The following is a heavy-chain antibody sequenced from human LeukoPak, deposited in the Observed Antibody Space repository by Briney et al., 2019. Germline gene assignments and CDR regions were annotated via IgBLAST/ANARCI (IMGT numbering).Heavy chain of an antibody. J-gene: IGHJ5*02. V-gene: IGHV1-2*06. CDR2: INPYNGGT. D-gene: IGHD4-23*01. CDR3: ASLQGGNSDWLDP. CDR1: GYTFSDYF. Sequence: ASVKVSCKASGYTFSDYFIHWVRQAPGQGLEWMGRINPYNGGTTYAQSFQGRVTLTRDTSITTVYLGLTGLRSDDTAVYCASLQGGNSDWLDPWGQGTLVTVSS.